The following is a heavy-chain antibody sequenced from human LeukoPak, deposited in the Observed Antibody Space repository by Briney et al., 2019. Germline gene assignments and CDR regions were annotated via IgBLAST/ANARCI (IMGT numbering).Heavy chain of an antibody. J-gene: IGHJ4*02. CDR2: IYYSGST. V-gene: IGHV4-39*01. D-gene: IGHD5-24*01. Sequence: SETLSLTCTVSGGSISSSSYYWGWIRQPPGKGLEWIGSIYYSGSTYYNPSLKSRVTISVDTSKNQFSLKLSSATAADTAVYYCARSDGYNPFDYWGQGTLVTVSS. CDR3: ARSDGYNPFDY. CDR1: GGSISSSSYY.